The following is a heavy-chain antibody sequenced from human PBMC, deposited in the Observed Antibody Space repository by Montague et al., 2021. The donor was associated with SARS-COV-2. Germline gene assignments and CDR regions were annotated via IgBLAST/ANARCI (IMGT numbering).Heavy chain of an antibody. CDR2: IYYSGST. D-gene: IGHD6-13*01. Sequence: SETLSLTCSVSGGSISSSSYYWGWIRQPPGKGLEWIGSIYYSGSTYYNPSLKSRLTISVDTPKNQFSLKLSSVTAADTAVYYCARVGCMQLVRLSGMDVWGQGTLGTVSS. J-gene: IGHJ6*02. V-gene: IGHV4-39*07. CDR3: ARVGCMQLVRLSGMDV. CDR1: GGSISSSSYY.